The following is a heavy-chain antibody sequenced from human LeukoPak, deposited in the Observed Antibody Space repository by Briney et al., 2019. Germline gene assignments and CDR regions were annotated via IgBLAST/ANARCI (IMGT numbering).Heavy chain of an antibody. D-gene: IGHD6-13*01. CDR3: AKSVTAAGTYAFDI. J-gene: IGHJ3*02. CDR1: GFTFSTCS. V-gene: IGHV3-23*01. CDR2: LRGNGGST. Sequence: PGGSLRLSCVASGFTFSTCSMNWVRQAPGKGLEWVSSLRGNGGSTEYVDSVRGRFVISRDNSRNTLYLQMNSLRAEDTAVYYCAKSVTAAGTYAFDIWGQGTVVTVSS.